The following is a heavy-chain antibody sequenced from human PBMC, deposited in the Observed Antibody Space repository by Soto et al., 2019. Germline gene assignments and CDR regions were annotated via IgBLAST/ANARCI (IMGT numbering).Heavy chain of an antibody. J-gene: IGHJ4*02. CDR3: ARVQTVTTDY. Sequence: QVQLQQWGAGLLKPSETLSLTCAVYGGSFSGYYWSWIRQPPGKGLEWIGEINHSGSTNYNPSLKTRVTISVDTSKKQFSLKLSSVTAADTAVYYCARVQTVTTDYWGQGTLVTVSS. CDR1: GGSFSGYY. V-gene: IGHV4-34*01. CDR2: INHSGST. D-gene: IGHD4-17*01.